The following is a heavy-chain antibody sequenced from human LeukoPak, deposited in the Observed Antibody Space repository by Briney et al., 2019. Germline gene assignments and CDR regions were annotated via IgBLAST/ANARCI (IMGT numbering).Heavy chain of an antibody. J-gene: IGHJ3*02. Sequence: GASVKVSCKASGYTLTGYYIHWVRQAPGQGLEWMGWTNPNSGATNYAQKFQGRVTMTRDTSISTAYMELTRLTSDDTAVYYCARGLRAAVFDIWGQGTMVTVSS. D-gene: IGHD2-2*01. CDR2: TNPNSGAT. CDR3: ARGLRAAVFDI. V-gene: IGHV1-2*02. CDR1: GYTLTGYY.